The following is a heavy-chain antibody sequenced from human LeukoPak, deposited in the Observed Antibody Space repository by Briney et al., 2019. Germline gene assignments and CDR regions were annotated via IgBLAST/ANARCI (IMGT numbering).Heavy chain of an antibody. V-gene: IGHV3-43*02. CDR3: AKEGPIAVDNYFDY. Sequence: PGGSLRLSCAASGFSFGDYAMHWVRQAPGKGPEWVSLITGDGAGTYYADSVKGRFTISRDNSKNSLYLQMNGLRTEDTALYYCAKEGPIAVDNYFDYWGQGTLVTVSA. CDR2: ITGDGAGT. CDR1: GFSFGDYA. J-gene: IGHJ4*02. D-gene: IGHD2-15*01.